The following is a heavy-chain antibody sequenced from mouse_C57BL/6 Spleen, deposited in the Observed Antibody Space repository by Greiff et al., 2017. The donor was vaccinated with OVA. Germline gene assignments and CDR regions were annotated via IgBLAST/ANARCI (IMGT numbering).Heavy chain of an antibody. CDR1: GYSITSGYY. CDR3: ARADYYGSSGGYVDV. D-gene: IGHD1-1*01. Sequence: VQLQQSGPGLVKPSQSLSLTCSVTGYSITSGYYWNWIRQFPGNKLEWMGYISYDGSNNYNPSLKNRISITRDTSKNQFFLKLNSVTTEDTATYYCARADYYGSSGGYVDVWGTGTTVTVSS. J-gene: IGHJ1*03. CDR2: ISYDGSN. V-gene: IGHV3-6*01.